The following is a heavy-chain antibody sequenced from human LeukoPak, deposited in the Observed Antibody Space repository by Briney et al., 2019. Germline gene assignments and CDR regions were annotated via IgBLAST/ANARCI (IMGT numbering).Heavy chain of an antibody. Sequence: ASVKVSCKASGYKFVAYYIHWVRQSPGQGLEWLGRINPDSGDTNYAQKFQGRVTMMRDTSSSTAYMELSRLKSDDTAIYYCARDRSGYGNYFDFWGQGTLVVVSS. J-gene: IGHJ4*02. D-gene: IGHD5-18*01. CDR2: INPDSGDT. CDR3: ARDRSGYGNYFDF. CDR1: GYKFVAYY. V-gene: IGHV1-2*06.